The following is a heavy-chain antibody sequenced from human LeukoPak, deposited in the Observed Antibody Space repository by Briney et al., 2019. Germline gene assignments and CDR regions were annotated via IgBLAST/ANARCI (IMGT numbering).Heavy chain of an antibody. CDR3: ARASYNWSYVDY. D-gene: IGHD1-20*01. V-gene: IGHV4-30-2*01. CDR2: IYHSGST. J-gene: IGHJ4*02. Sequence: SQTLSLTCTVSGGSISSGGYYWSWIRQPPGKGLEWIGYIYHSGSTYYNPSLKSRVTISVDRSKNQFSLKLSSVTAADTAVYYCARASYNWSYVDYWGQGTLVTVSS. CDR1: GGSISSGGYY.